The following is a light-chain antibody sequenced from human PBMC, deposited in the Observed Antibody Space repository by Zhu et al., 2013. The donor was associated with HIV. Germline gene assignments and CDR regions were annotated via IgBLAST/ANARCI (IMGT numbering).Light chain of an antibody. V-gene: IGKV1-5*01. CDR1: QRIGSW. CDR2: DAS. J-gene: IGKJ1*01. CDR3: LQHNTYPRT. Sequence: DIQMTQSPSTLSASVGDRVTITCRASQRIGSWVAWYQQKPGKAPKLLIYDASSLESGVPSRFSASGSGTEFTLTISSLQPDDFATYYCLQHNTYPRTFGQGTKVDIK.